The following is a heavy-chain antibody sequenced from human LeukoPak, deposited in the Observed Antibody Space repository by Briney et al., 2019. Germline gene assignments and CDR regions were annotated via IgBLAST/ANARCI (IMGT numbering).Heavy chain of an antibody. CDR1: VYTFTGYY. CDR2: INPNSGGT. J-gene: IGHJ4*02. CDR3: ARDSIAVAGTLFDY. V-gene: IGHV1-2*02. D-gene: IGHD6-19*01. Sequence: ASVKVSCKASVYTFTGYYMHWVRQAPGQGLEWMGWINPNSGGTNYAQKFQGRVTMTRDTSISTAYMELSRLRSDDTAVYYCARDSIAVAGTLFDYWGQGTLVTVSS.